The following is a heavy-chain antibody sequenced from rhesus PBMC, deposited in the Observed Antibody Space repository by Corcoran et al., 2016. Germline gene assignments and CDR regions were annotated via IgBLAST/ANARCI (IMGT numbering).Heavy chain of an antibody. CDR2: ISYSGST. J-gene: IGHJ4*01. CDR3: ARGSAGTVLFDY. D-gene: IGHD5-24*01. CDR1: GYSISSGYG. Sequence: QLQLQESGPGLVKPSETLSLTCAVSGYSISSGYGWSWIRQPPGKGLEWIGYISYSGSTSYNPSLNSRVTISRDTSKNQFSLKLSSVTAADTAVYYWARGSAGTVLFDYWGQGVLVTVSS. V-gene: IGHV4-122*02.